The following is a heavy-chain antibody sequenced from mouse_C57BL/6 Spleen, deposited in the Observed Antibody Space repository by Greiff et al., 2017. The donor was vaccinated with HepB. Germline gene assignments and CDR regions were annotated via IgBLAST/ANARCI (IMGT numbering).Heavy chain of an antibody. J-gene: IGHJ1*03. CDR3: ARGIYYYGSSDWYFDV. CDR2: INPNYGTT. Sequence: VQLKESGPELVKPGASVKISCKASGYSFTDYNMNWVKQSNGKSLEWIGVINPNYGTTSYNQKFKGKATLTVDQSSSTAYMQLNSLTSEDSAVYYCARGIYYYGSSDWYFDVWGTGTTVTVSS. V-gene: IGHV1-39*01. CDR1: GYSFTDYN. D-gene: IGHD1-1*01.